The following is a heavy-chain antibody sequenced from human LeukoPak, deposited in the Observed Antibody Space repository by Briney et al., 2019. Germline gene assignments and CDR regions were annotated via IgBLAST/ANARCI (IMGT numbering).Heavy chain of an antibody. CDR1: GFTFSSYS. V-gene: IGHV3-21*01. J-gene: IGHJ4*02. CDR2: ISSSSSYI. D-gene: IGHD2-15*01. CDR3: ARDSEGYCSGGSCLPPNDY. Sequence: PGGSLRLSCAASGFTFSSYSMNWVRQAPGKGLEWVSSISSSSSYIYYADSVKGRFTISRDNAKNSLYLQMNSLRAEDTAVYYCARDSEGYCSGGSCLPPNDYWGQGTLVTVSS.